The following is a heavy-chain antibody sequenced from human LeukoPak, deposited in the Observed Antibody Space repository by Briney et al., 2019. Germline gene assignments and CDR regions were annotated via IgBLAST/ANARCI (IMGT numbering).Heavy chain of an antibody. J-gene: IGHJ4*02. CDR3: ASGGIAARRGFDY. CDR1: GDSISSSRYY. D-gene: IGHD6-6*01. Sequence: SETLSLTCTVSGDSISSSRYYWGWIRQPPGKGLEWIGYIYYSGSTYYNPSLKSRVTISVDTSKNQFSLKLSSVTAADTAVYYCASGGIAARRGFDYWGQGTLVTVSP. V-gene: IGHV4-30-4*08. CDR2: IYYSGST.